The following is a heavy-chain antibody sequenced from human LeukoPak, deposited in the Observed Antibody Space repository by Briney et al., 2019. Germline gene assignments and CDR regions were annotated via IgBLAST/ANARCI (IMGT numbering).Heavy chain of an antibody. CDR3: GRERLTYFYASDGYNNFVGQ. V-gene: IGHV1-69*04. CDR1: GVTFSSYA. J-gene: IGHJ4*02. CDR2: ISTMIGTA. D-gene: IGHD3-10*01. Sequence: GGSVRVSCTASGVTFSSYAMSWVRQAPGQGLEWVARISTMIGTANYAETLKGRFTITGDNSTKSLYMQMSSLRSEDTAVYYCGRERLTYFYASDGYNNFVGQWGQGTLVTVSS.